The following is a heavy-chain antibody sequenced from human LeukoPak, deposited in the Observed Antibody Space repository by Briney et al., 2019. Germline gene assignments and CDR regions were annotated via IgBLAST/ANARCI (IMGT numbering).Heavy chain of an antibody. CDR2: ISYDGSNK. J-gene: IGHJ4*02. D-gene: IGHD6-13*01. Sequence: QTGGSLRLSCAASGFTFSSYAMHWVRQAPGKGLEWVAVISYDGSNKYYADSVKGRFTISRDNSKNTLYLQMNSLRAEDTAVYYCARDMVAAGTPIFDYWGQGTLVTVSS. CDR3: ARDMVAAGTPIFDY. V-gene: IGHV3-30*04. CDR1: GFTFSSYA.